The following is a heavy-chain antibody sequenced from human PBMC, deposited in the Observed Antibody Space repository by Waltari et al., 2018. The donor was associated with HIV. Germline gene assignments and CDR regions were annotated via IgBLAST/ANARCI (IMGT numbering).Heavy chain of an antibody. J-gene: IGHJ5*02. D-gene: IGHD2-2*01. Sequence: QVHLLQSGPEVKKPGASMKVSCKASGYMFTGHYMHWLRQAPGQGLEWMGWINPISGGTNYAQTLQGRVTMTRDASINTVYMELKSLRYDDTAMYYCARESGYQLVRWLDPWGQGTRVTVSS. CDR3: ARESGYQLVRWLDP. CDR1: GYMFTGHY. CDR2: INPISGGT. V-gene: IGHV1-2*02.